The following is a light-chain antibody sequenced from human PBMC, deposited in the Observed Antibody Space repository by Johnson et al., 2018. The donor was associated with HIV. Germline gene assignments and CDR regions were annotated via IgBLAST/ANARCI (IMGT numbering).Light chain of an antibody. CDR2: DNN. Sequence: QSVLTQPPSVSAAPGQKVTISCSGSSSNIGNNYVSWYQQFPETAPKLLIYDNNKRPSGIPDRFSGSKSGTSATLGITGLPTGDEADYYCGTWDSSLSAYAFGTGTKVTVL. J-gene: IGLJ1*01. CDR1: SSNIGNNY. V-gene: IGLV1-51*01. CDR3: GTWDSSLSAYA.